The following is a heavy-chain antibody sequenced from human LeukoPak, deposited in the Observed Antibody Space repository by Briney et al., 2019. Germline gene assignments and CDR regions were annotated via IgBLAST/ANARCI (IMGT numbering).Heavy chain of an antibody. CDR3: ARGGYDILTGWVDY. D-gene: IGHD3-9*01. V-gene: IGHV4-38-2*02. J-gene: IGHJ4*02. Sequence: PSETLSLTCTVSGYSISSGYYWGWIRQPPGKGLEWIGSIYHGGSTYYNPSLKSRVTISVDTSKNQFFLKLSSVTAADTAVYYCARGGYDILTGWVDYWGQGTLVTVSS. CDR1: GYSISSGYY. CDR2: IYHGGST.